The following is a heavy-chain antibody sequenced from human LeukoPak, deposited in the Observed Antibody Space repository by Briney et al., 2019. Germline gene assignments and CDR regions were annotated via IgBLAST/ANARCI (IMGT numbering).Heavy chain of an antibody. CDR1: GYTFTSSG. D-gene: IGHD3-10*01. J-gene: IGHJ6*02. CDR2: ISAYNGNT. CDR3: AREGVGELLPYYYYYGMDV. Sequence: ASVKVSCKASGYTFTSSGISWVRQAPGQGLEWMGWISAYNGNTNYAQKLQGRVTMTTDTSTSTAYMELRSLRSDDTAVYYCAREGVGELLPYYYYYGMDVWGQGTTVTVSS. V-gene: IGHV1-18*01.